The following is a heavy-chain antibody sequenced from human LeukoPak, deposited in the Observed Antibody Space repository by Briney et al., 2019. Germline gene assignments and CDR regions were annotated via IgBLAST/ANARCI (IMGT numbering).Heavy chain of an antibody. Sequence: PSETLSLTCAVSGGSINSSNWWTWVRQPPGKGLEWIGEIYHSGKTSYNPSLKSRVTMSVDKSKNQFSLNLTSVTAADTAVYYCARVEGAVWQYFQHWGQGTLVTVSS. V-gene: IGHV4-4*02. J-gene: IGHJ1*01. CDR3: ARVEGAVWQYFQH. CDR2: IYHSGKT. CDR1: GGSINSSNW. D-gene: IGHD1-26*01.